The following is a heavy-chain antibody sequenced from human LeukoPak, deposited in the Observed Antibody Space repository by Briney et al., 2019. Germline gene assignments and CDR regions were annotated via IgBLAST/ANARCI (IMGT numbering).Heavy chain of an antibody. CDR2: IKQDGSEK. CDR1: GFTFSSYW. Sequence: GGSLRLSCAASGFTFSSYWMSWVRQAPGKGLEWVANIKQDGSEKYYVDSAKGRFTISRDSSKNTMYLQMNSLRAEDTAIYYCARALAAASHTSFDYWGQGTLVTVSS. J-gene: IGHJ4*02. D-gene: IGHD6-13*01. V-gene: IGHV3-7*01. CDR3: ARALAAASHTSFDY.